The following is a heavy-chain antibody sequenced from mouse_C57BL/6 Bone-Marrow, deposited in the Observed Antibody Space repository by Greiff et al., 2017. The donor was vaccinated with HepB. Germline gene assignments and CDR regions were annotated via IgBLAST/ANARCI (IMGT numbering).Heavy chain of an antibody. D-gene: IGHD2-1*01. CDR1: GYTFTNYW. CDR2: IYPGGGYT. Sequence: QVHVKQSGAELVRPGTSVKMSCKASGYTFTNYWIGWAKQRPGHGLEWIGDIYPGGGYTNYNEKFKGKATLTADKSSSTAYMQFSSLTSEDSAIYYCARSGGNYLAWFAYWGQGTLFTVSA. CDR3: ARSGGNYLAWFAY. J-gene: IGHJ3*01. V-gene: IGHV1-63*01.